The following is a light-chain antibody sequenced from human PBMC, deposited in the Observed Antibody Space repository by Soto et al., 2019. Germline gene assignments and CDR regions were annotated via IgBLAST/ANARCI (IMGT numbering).Light chain of an antibody. CDR2: EVS. CDR3: SLYISGSTYV. V-gene: IGLV2-18*01. CDR1: SSDVGSYNR. J-gene: IGLJ1*01. Sequence: QSVLTQPPCVSGSPGQSVTISCTGTSSDVGSYNRISWYQQPPGTAPKLIMFEVSNRPSGVPDRFSGSKSDSSASLTISGLQAEDEADYYCSLYISGSTYVFGTGTKLTVL.